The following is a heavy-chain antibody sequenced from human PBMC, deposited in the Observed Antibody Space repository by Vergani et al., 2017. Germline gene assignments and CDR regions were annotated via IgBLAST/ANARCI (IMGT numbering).Heavy chain of an antibody. D-gene: IGHD2-8*01. CDR3: ARGYCTNSICRGKVDS. CDR2: ISYDGSNT. Sequence: QVQLVESGGGVVRPGRSLRLSCAASGFIFRSFGMHWVRQAPGKGLEWVADISYDGSNTFYGDSVKGRFTISRDNSNNTLFLQMTRLRTDDTAVYYCARGYCTNSICRGKVDSWGQGTLVTVSS. CDR1: GFIFRSFG. V-gene: IGHV3-30*03. J-gene: IGHJ4*02.